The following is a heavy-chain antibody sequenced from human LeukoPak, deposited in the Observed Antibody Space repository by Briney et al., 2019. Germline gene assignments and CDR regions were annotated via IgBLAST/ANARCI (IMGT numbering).Heavy chain of an antibody. D-gene: IGHD1-1*01. CDR1: GFTFSSYA. V-gene: IGHV3-23*01. Sequence: GGSLRLSCAASGFTFSSYAMSWVRQAPGKGLQWVSTISGSGGSTYYADSVEGRFTISRDNSKNTLYLQMNSLRADDTAVYYCARRPGLERYYFDYWGQGTLVTVSS. J-gene: IGHJ4*02. CDR2: ISGSGGST. CDR3: ARRPGLERYYFDY.